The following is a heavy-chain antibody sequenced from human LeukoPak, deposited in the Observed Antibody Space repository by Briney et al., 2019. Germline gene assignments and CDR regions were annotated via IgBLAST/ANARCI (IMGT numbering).Heavy chain of an antibody. CDR1: GFTFSSYW. D-gene: IGHD2-15*01. J-gene: IGHJ6*02. CDR2: ISGSGGST. V-gene: IGHV3-23*01. CDR3: AKDRVDIVVVVAALGHYYYGMDV. Sequence: PGGSLRLSCAASGFTFSSYWMHWVRQAPEKGLVWVSAISGSGGSTYYADSVKGRFTISRDNSKNTLYLQMNSLRAEDTAVYYCAKDRVDIVVVVAALGHYYYGMDVWGQGTTVTVSS.